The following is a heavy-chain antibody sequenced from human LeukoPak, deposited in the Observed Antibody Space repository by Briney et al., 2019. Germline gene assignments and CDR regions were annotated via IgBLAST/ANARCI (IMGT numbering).Heavy chain of an antibody. J-gene: IGHJ4*02. V-gene: IGHV1-2*02. CDR3: ARRVTFGGVIDY. Sequence: ASVKVSCKASGYTFTGYYMHWVRQAPGQGLEWMGWINPNSGGTNYAQKFQGRVTMTRDTSISTAYMELSRLRSDGTAVYYCARRVTFGGVIDYWGQGTLVTVSS. D-gene: IGHD3-16*01. CDR2: INPNSGGT. CDR1: GYTFTGYY.